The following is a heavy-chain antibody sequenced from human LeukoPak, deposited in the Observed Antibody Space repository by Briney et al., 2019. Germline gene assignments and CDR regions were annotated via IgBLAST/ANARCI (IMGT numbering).Heavy chain of an antibody. CDR2: INHSGST. CDR3: ARMGGYSYGYYYYYYGMDV. Sequence: SETLSLTCAVYGGSFSGYYWSWIRQPPGKGLEWIGEINHSGSTNYNPSLKSRVTISVDTSKNQFSLKLSSVTAADTAVYSCARMGGYSYGYYYYYYGMDVWGQGTTVTVSS. J-gene: IGHJ6*02. V-gene: IGHV4-34*01. CDR1: GGSFSGYY. D-gene: IGHD5-18*01.